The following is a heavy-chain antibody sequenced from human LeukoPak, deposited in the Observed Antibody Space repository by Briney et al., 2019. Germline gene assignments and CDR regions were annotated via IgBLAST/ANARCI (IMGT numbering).Heavy chain of an antibody. Sequence: ASVKVSCKASGYTFTSNYIHWVRQAPGQGLEWMGMIYLRDGSTSYAQKFQGRVTVTRDTSTSTVHMELRGLRSEDTAVYYCARDQEGFDYWGQGTLVTVSS. V-gene: IGHV1-46*01. J-gene: IGHJ4*02. CDR3: ARDQEGFDY. CDR2: IYLRDGST. CDR1: GYTFTSNY.